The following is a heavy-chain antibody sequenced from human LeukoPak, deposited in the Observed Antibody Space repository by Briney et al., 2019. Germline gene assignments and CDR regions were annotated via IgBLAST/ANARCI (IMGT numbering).Heavy chain of an antibody. Sequence: ASVKVSCKASGYTFTTRAIHWVRQAPGQRLEWMGWIIIDNGNTKYSENFQGRVTITRDTSASTAYMELSSLRSEDTAVYYCAKDGRGGCSTSCYTWFGPWGQGTLVTVSS. J-gene: IGHJ5*02. CDR2: IIIDNGNT. V-gene: IGHV1-3*04. CDR3: AKDGRGGCSTSCYTWFGP. CDR1: GYTFTTRA. D-gene: IGHD2-2*02.